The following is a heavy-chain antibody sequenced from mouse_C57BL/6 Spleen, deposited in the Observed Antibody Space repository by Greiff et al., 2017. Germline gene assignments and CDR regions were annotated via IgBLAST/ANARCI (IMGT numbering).Heavy chain of an antibody. CDR2: ILPGSGST. Sequence: QVQLKQSGAELMKPGASVKLSCKATGYTFTGYWIEWVKQRPGHGLEWIGEILPGSGSTNYNEKFKGKATFTADTSSNTAYMQLSSLTTEDSAIYYCARPLYYYGSSPYAMDYWGQGTSVTVSS. V-gene: IGHV1-9*01. CDR3: ARPLYYYGSSPYAMDY. D-gene: IGHD1-1*01. CDR1: GYTFTGYW. J-gene: IGHJ4*01.